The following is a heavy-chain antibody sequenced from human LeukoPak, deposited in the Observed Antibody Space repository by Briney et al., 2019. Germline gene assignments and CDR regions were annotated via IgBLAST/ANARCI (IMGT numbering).Heavy chain of an antibody. J-gene: IGHJ4*02. CDR2: IYSGGST. CDR3: ARETIVGATTEYYFDY. CDR1: GFTVSSNY. V-gene: IGHV3-53*01. D-gene: IGHD1-26*01. Sequence: GGSLRLSCAASGFTVSSNYMSWVRQAPGKGLEWVSVIYSGGSTYYADSVKGRFTISSDNSKNTLYLQMNSLRAEDTAVYYCARETIVGATTEYYFDYWGQGTLVTVSS.